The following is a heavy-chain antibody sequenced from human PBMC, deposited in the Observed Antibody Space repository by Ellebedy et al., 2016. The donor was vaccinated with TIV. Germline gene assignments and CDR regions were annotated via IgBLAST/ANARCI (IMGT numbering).Heavy chain of an antibody. V-gene: IGHV1-46*01. CDR3: ARESSGYDRPSIYDY. CDR2: INPSGGST. CDR1: GYTFTSYY. D-gene: IGHD5-12*01. Sequence: AASVKVSCKASGYTFTSYYMHWVRQAPGQGLEWMGIINPSGGSTSYAQKFQGRVTMTRDTSTSTVYMELSSLRSEDTAVYYCARESSGYDRPSIYDYWGQGTLVTVSS. J-gene: IGHJ4*02.